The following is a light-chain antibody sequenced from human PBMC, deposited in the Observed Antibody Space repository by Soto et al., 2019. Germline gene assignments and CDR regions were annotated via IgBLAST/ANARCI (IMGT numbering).Light chain of an antibody. CDR1: SSDVGGYNY. V-gene: IGLV2-14*01. CDR2: DVS. CDR3: SSYTRSSTPYV. Sequence: QSVLTQPASVSVSPGQSITISCTGTSSDVGGYNYVSWYQQHPGKAPKLMIYDVSNRPSGVSNRFSGSKSGNTASLTISGLQAEDEADYYCSSYTRSSTPYVFGTGTKVTVL. J-gene: IGLJ1*01.